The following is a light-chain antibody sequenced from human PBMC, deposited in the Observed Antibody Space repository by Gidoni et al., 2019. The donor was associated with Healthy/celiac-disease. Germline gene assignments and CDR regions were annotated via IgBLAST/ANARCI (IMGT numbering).Light chain of an antibody. J-gene: IGLJ2*01. Sequence: SYVLTQPPSVSVAPGKTARITCGGNNIGSKSVHWYQQKPGQAPVLVIYYDSDRPSGIPERFSGSNSGTTATLPVSGVEAGDEADYYCQVWDSSSDHVVFGGGTKLTVL. CDR2: YDS. V-gene: IGLV3-21*04. CDR3: QVWDSSSDHVV. CDR1: NIGSKS.